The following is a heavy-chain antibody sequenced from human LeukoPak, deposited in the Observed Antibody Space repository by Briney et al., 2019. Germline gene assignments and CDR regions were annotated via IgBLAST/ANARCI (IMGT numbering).Heavy chain of an antibody. CDR3: ARVVGRYCSTTSCPGAAFDI. J-gene: IGHJ3*02. V-gene: IGHV4-61*02. Sequence: SETLSLTCTVSGGSISSGRYYWSWIRQPAGKGLEGIGRIYTSGRTNYNPSLKSRVTISVDTSKNQFSLKLSAVTAADTAAYSCARVVGRYCSTTSCPGAAFDIWGQGTMVTVSS. D-gene: IGHD2-2*01. CDR2: IYTSGRT. CDR1: GGSISSGRYY.